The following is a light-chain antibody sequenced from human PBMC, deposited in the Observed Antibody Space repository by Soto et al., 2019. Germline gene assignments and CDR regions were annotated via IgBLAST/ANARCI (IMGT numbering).Light chain of an antibody. CDR2: DAS. J-gene: IGKJ1*01. CDR3: QQYNNWWT. V-gene: IGKV1-5*01. CDR1: QTITNW. Sequence: DIQMTQSPSILSASVGDRVTITCRSSQTITNWLAWYQQKPGKAPRLLIYDASSLESWVPSRFSGSGSGTEFTLTISSLQSEDFAVYYCQQYNNWWTFGQGNKGDIK.